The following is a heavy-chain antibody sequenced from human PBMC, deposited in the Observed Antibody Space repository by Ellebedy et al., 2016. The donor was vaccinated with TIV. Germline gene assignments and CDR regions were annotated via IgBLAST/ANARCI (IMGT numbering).Heavy chain of an antibody. J-gene: IGHJ5*02. D-gene: IGHD6-13*01. V-gene: IGHV1-8*01. CDR2: MNPNSGNT. CDR3: ARGRGSSSWYGNWFNP. CDR1: GYTFTSYD. Sequence: ASVKVSXXASGYTFTSYDINWVRQATGQGLEWMGWMNPNSGNTGYAQKFQGRVTMTRNTSISTAYMELSSLRSEDTAVYYCARGRGSSSWYGNWFNPWGQGTLVTVSS.